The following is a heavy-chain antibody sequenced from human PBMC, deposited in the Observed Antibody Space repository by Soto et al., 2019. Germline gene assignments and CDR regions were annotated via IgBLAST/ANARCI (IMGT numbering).Heavy chain of an antibody. V-gene: IGHV4-31*03. J-gene: IGHJ4*02. D-gene: IGHD1-26*01. Sequence: QVQLQESGPGLVKPSQTLSLTCTVSTASLSSGNYYWTWIRQHPGKGLEWIGYIYYSGSTYYNPSLKIRVTISVTTSMNQFSLKLSSVTAADTAMYYCARGMGRYYFDYWGQGTLVTVSS. CDR2: IYYSGST. CDR1: TASLSSGNYY. CDR3: ARGMGRYYFDY.